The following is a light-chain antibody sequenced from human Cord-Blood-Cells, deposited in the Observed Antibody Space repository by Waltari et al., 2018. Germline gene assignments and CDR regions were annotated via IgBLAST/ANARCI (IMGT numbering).Light chain of an antibody. Sequence: DIQLTQSTTSLSASVEDRVTITCRASQGISNYLAWYQQKPGKVPKLLIYAASTLQAGVPSRFSGSGSGTDFTLTISSLQPEDVATYYCQKYNSAPYSFGQGTKLEIK. J-gene: IGKJ2*03. V-gene: IGKV1-27*01. CDR3: QKYNSAPYS. CDR2: AAS. CDR1: QGISNY.